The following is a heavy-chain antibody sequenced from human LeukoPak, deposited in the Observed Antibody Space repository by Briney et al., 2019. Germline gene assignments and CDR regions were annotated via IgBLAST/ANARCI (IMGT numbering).Heavy chain of an antibody. D-gene: IGHD5-12*01. J-gene: IGHJ5*02. CDR1: GFTFSSYS. Sequence: PGGSLRLSCAASGFTFSSYSMNWVRQAPGKGLEWVSSISSSCSYIYYADSVKGRFTFSRDNAKNSLYLQMNSLRAEDTAVYYCARKRTYSGYDLSWFDPWGQGTLVTVSS. CDR2: ISSSCSYI. V-gene: IGHV3-21*01. CDR3: ARKRTYSGYDLSWFDP.